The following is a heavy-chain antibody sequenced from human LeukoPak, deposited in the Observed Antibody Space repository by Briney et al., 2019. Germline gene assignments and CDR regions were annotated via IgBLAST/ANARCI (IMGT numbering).Heavy chain of an antibody. CDR3: ARQSWVGAFDI. CDR2: IGTAGDT. CDR1: GFTFSSYD. V-gene: IGHV3-13*04. D-gene: IGHD3-16*01. J-gene: IGHJ3*02. Sequence: GESLKISCAASGFTFSSYDMHWVRQATGKGLEWVSAIGTAGDTYYPGSVKGRFTISRENAKNSLYLQMNSLRAGDTAVYYCARQSWVGAFDIWGQGTMVTVSS.